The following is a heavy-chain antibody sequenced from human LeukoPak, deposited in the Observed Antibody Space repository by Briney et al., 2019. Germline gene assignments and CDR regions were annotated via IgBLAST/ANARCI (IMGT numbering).Heavy chain of an antibody. Sequence: GGSLRLSCAASGFDFSSNWMHWVRHAPGQGLVWASRIKGDGISTNYADSVKGRFTISRDIAKNTLYLQMNSLRAEDTGVYYCAKDHYWSIDYWGRGTLVTVSS. CDR3: AKDHYWSIDY. J-gene: IGHJ4*02. CDR1: GFDFSSNW. CDR2: IKGDGIST. V-gene: IGHV3-74*01. D-gene: IGHD3-3*01.